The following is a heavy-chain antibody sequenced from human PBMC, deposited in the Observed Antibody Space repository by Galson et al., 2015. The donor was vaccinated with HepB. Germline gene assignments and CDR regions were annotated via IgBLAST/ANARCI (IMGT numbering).Heavy chain of an antibody. CDR2: ISRSSDTI. CDR3: ARGRSATAGKGLDH. D-gene: IGHD6-25*01. Sequence: SLRLSCAASGFTCSGYAMNWVRQAPGKGLEWISYISRSSDTIYYADSGKGRFTISRDNAKKSLYLQMDNLRDEDTAVYYCARGRSATAGKGLDHWGQGALVTVSS. CDR1: GFTCSGYA. J-gene: IGHJ4*02. V-gene: IGHV3-48*02.